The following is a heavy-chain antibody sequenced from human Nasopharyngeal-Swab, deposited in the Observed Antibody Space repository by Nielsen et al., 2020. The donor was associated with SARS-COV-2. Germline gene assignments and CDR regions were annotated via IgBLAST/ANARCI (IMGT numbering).Heavy chain of an antibody. D-gene: IGHD2-21*02. Sequence: GESLKISCAASGFTVSSNYISWVRPAPGKGLEWASVIYSGGSTYYAYSVKGRFTISRDNSKNTLYLQMNSLRAEDTAVYYCARVSGGDCYSFCYYYYYMDVWGKGTTVTVSS. CDR1: GFTVSSNY. CDR3: ARVSGGDCYSFCYYYYYMDV. V-gene: IGHV3-53*01. CDR2: IYSGGST. J-gene: IGHJ6*03.